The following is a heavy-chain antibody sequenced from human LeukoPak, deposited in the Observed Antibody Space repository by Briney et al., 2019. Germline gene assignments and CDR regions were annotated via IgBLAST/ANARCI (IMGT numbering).Heavy chain of an antibody. V-gene: IGHV4-30-2*01. CDR3: ARLTIPAFYFDY. Sequence: PSQTLSLTCAVSGGSISSGGYTWSWIRQPPGKGLEWIGYIYHSGSTYYNPSIKSRVTISVDRSKTQFSLKLSSVTAADTAVYYCARLTIPAFYFDYWGQGTLVTVSS. CDR2: IYHSGST. D-gene: IGHD3-3*01. CDR1: GGSISSGGYT. J-gene: IGHJ4*02.